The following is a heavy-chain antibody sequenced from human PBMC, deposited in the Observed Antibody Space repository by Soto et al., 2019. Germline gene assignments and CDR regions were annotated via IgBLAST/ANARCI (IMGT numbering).Heavy chain of an antibody. Sequence: GESLKISGRTSGYKFTSYWIAWVRQIPGKGLEWMGIIFPSDSDTRYSPSFQGQVTISADRSTNTVFLQWASLKASDTAVYFCARKDKSGYFNWFDPWGQGTLVTVSS. D-gene: IGHD3-22*01. J-gene: IGHJ5*02. V-gene: IGHV5-51*01. CDR2: IFPSDSDT. CDR3: ARKDKSGYFNWFDP. CDR1: GYKFTSYW.